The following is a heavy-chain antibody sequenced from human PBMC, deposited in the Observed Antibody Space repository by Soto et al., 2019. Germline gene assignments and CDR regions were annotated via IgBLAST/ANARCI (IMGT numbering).Heavy chain of an antibody. Sequence: EVQLVESGGGLVKPGGSLRLSCAASGFTLSTYRMNWVRQAPGKGLEWVSSITSSNSDIYYPDSVKGRFTISRDSAKNSLYLQMSSLRVEDTAVYYCARDPLDCGGDCYRADYWGQGTLVTVSS. CDR1: GFTLSTYR. CDR2: ITSSNSDI. V-gene: IGHV3-21*01. J-gene: IGHJ4*02. D-gene: IGHD2-21*02. CDR3: ARDPLDCGGDCYRADY.